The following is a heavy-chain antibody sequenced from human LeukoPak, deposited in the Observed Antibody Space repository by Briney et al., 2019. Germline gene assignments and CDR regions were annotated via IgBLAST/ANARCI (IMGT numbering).Heavy chain of an antibody. CDR3: ASLFPFDY. V-gene: IGHV4-34*01. J-gene: IGHJ4*02. CDR2: INHSGST. CDR1: GGSFSGYY. D-gene: IGHD3-3*01. Sequence: SETLSLTCAVYGGSFSGYYWSWIRQPPGKGLEWIGGINHSGSTNYNPSLKSRVTISVDTSKDQFSLKLSSVTAADTAVYYCASLFPFDYWGQGTLVTVSS.